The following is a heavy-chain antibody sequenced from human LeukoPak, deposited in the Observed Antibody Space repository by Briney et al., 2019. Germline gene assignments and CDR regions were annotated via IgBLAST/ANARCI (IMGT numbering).Heavy chain of an antibody. D-gene: IGHD5-18*01. CDR2: IYTSGST. V-gene: IGHV4-4*07. CDR1: GGSISSYY. Sequence: SETLSLTCTVSGGSISSYYWSWIRQPAGKALEWIGRIYTSGSTNYNPSLKSRVTMSVDTSKNQFSLKLSSVTAADTAVYYCARGGVDTAMVPISIYYYYYYMDVWGKGTTVTVSS. CDR3: ARGGVDTAMVPISIYYYYYYMDV. J-gene: IGHJ6*03.